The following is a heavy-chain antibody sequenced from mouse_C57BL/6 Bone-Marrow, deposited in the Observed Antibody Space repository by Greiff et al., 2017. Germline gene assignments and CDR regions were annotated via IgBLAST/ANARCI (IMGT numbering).Heavy chain of an antibody. V-gene: IGHV1-85*01. CDR3: ARLYYYGRDWYFDV. CDR1: GYTFTSYD. CDR2: IYPRDGST. Sequence: QVQLQQSGPELVKPGASVKLSCKASGYTFTSYDINWVKQRPGQGLEWIGWIYPRDGSTKYNEKFKGKATLTADKSSSPAYMELRSLTSEDSAVYFCARLYYYGRDWYFDVWGTGTTVTVSS. D-gene: IGHD1-1*01. J-gene: IGHJ1*03.